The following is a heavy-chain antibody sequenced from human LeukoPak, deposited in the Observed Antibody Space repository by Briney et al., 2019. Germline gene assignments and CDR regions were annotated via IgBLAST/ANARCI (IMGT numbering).Heavy chain of an antibody. J-gene: IGHJ4*02. V-gene: IGHV3-23*01. CDR3: AKVQDYDSSWKDF. CDR2: LSGSGDST. D-gene: IGHD3-22*01. CDR1: GFTFSSYG. Sequence: GGSLRLSCAASGFTFSSYGMSWVRQAPGKGLEWVSSLSGSGDSTYYADSVNGRFTISRDNSKNTMHLQMNSLRAEDTAVYYCAKVQDYDSSWKDFWGQGTLVTVSS.